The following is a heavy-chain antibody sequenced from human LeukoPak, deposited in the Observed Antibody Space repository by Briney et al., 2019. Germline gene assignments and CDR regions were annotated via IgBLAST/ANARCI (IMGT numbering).Heavy chain of an antibody. CDR1: GYTFTSYY. Sequence: ASVKVSCKASGYTFTSYYMHWVRQAPGQGLEWMGIINPSGGSTSYAQKFQGRVTMTRDMSTSTVYMELSRLRSEDTAVYYCARASQGILTGYDYWGQGTLVTVSS. CDR3: ARASQGILTGYDY. CDR2: INPSGGST. D-gene: IGHD3-9*01. V-gene: IGHV1-46*01. J-gene: IGHJ4*02.